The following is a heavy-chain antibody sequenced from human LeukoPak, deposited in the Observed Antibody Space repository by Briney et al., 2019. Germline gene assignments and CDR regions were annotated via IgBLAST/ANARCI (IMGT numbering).Heavy chain of an antibody. Sequence: ASVKVSCKASGYTFTGYYMHWVRQAPGQGLEWMGWINPNSGGTNYAQKFQGRVTMTRDTSISTAYMELSRLRSDDTAVYYRASTLQWLVRGWFDPWGQGTLVTVSS. J-gene: IGHJ5*02. V-gene: IGHV1-2*02. CDR1: GYTFTGYY. D-gene: IGHD6-19*01. CDR3: ASTLQWLVRGWFDP. CDR2: INPNSGGT.